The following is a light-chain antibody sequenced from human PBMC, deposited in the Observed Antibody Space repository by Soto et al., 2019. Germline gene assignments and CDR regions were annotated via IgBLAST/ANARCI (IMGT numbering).Light chain of an antibody. CDR2: DAS. CDR1: QSISSW. J-gene: IGKJ2*01. CDR3: QQYNSYST. Sequence: DIQMTQSPSTLSASVGDRVTITCRASQSISSWLAWYQQKPGKAPKLLIYDASSLASGVPSRFSGSGSGTEFTLTISSLQHDDFATYYCQQYNSYSTFGQGTKLEIK. V-gene: IGKV1-5*01.